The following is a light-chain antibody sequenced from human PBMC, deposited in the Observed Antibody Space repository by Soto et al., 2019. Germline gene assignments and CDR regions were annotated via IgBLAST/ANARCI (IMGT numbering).Light chain of an antibody. CDR3: QRRSDWPST. CDR2: DAS. J-gene: IGKJ4*02. V-gene: IGKV3-11*01. CDR1: QSVGSY. Sequence: EIVLTQSPATLSLSPGDRATLSCRASQSVGSYLGWYQQRPGQAPRLLIYDASNRATGIPARFSGSESGTDFTLTISSLEPVDFAVYYCQRRSDWPSTFGGGTKVEIK.